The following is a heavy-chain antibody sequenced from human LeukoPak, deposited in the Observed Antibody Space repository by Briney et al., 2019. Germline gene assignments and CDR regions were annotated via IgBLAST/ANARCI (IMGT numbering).Heavy chain of an antibody. CDR2: ITPLVSTT. J-gene: IGHJ4*02. CDR1: GGISHPYA. CDR3: ARGNGTYTPSDH. D-gene: IGHD1-26*01. V-gene: IGHV1-69*01. Sequence: SVTVSCKASGGISHPYAIAWLRQAPAQGLEWMGGITPLVSTTVYARKLQGRVTFTADEATRTVYMELRSLNSDDTAIYYCARGNGTYTPSDHWGQGTLVTVSS.